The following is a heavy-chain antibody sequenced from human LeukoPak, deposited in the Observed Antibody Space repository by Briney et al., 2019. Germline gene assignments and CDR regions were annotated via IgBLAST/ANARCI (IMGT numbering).Heavy chain of an antibody. V-gene: IGHV1-8*02. CDR2: MRPNSDET. D-gene: IGHD2-15*01. CDR3: ARGYCSGGGCYTAEYLPH. J-gene: IGHJ1*01. CDR1: GYTFTNFE. Sequence: ASVKVSCKASGYTFTNFEINWVRQVAGQGLEWMGWMRPNSDETVSVQKFQGRVTMTRDTSTSTAYMELTGLRSDDTAVYFCARGYCSGGGCYTAEYLPHWGQGTLVTVSS.